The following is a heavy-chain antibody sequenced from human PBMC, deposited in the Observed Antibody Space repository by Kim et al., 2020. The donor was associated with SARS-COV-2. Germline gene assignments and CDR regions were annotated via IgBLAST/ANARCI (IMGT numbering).Heavy chain of an antibody. Sequence: SETLSLTCTVSGGSISSSSYYWGWIRQPPGKGLEWIGSIYYSGSTYYNPSLKSRVTISVDTSKNQFSLKLSSVTAADTAVYYCARPVLYHHRIPPSGGWFDPWGQGTLVTVSS. CDR1: GGSISSSSYY. D-gene: IGHD2-15*01. V-gene: IGHV4-39*01. J-gene: IGHJ5*02. CDR2: IYYSGST. CDR3: ARPVLYHHRIPPSGGWFDP.